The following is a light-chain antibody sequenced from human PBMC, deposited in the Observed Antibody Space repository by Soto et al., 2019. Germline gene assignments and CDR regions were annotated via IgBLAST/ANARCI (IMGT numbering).Light chain of an antibody. CDR1: QSLLHSDGYNY. CDR3: MQALQPPLT. J-gene: IGKJ3*01. Sequence: DIVMTQSPLSLPVTPGEPASISCRSSQSLLHSDGYNYLDWYLQKPGQSPQLLIYWGSNRASGVPDRFSGSGSGTDFTLKISRVEAEDVGVYYCMQALQPPLTFGPGTKVDIK. V-gene: IGKV2-28*01. CDR2: WGS.